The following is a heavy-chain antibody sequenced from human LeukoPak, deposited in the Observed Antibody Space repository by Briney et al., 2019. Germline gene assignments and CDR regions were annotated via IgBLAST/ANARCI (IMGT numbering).Heavy chain of an antibody. Sequence: SVKVSCKASGGTFSSYAISWVRQAPGQGLEWMGGVIPIFGTANYAQKFQGRVTITADESTSTAYMELSSLRSEDTAVYYCAREGDGDYYDSSGYLSHWGQGTLVTVSS. CDR3: AREGDGDYYDSSGYLSH. CDR1: GGTFSSYA. V-gene: IGHV1-69*13. D-gene: IGHD3-22*01. J-gene: IGHJ4*02. CDR2: VIPIFGTA.